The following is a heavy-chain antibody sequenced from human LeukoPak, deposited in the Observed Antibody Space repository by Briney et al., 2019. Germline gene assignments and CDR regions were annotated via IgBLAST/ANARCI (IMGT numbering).Heavy chain of an antibody. CDR3: GKDHKSYYCGSWTLN. CDR1: GFTFSSYG. CDR2: ISYDGSNK. V-gene: IGHV3-30*18. Sequence: GRSLRLSCAASGFTFSSYGMHWVRQAPGKGLEWVAVISYDGSNKYYADSVKGRFTISRDNSKNTLYLQMNSLRAEDTAVDYCGKDHKSYYCGSWTLNWGQGTLVTVSS. D-gene: IGHD3-10*01. J-gene: IGHJ4*02.